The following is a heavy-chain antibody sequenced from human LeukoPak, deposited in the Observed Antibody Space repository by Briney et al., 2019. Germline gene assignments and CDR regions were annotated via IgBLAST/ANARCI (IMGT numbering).Heavy chain of an antibody. Sequence: PSETLSLTCTVSGYSISSGYYWGWIRQPPGKGLEWIGSIYHSGSTYYNPSLKSRVTISVDTSKNQFSLKLSSVTAADTAVYYCARVLDYYYYMDVWGKGTTVTVSS. CDR3: ARVLDYYYYMDV. J-gene: IGHJ6*03. CDR2: IYHSGST. V-gene: IGHV4-38-2*02. CDR1: GYSISSGYY.